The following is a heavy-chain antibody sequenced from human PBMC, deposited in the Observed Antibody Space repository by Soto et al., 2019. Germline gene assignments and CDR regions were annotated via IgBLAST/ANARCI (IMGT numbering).Heavy chain of an antibody. D-gene: IGHD6-13*01. Sequence: ASVKVSCKASGYTFTSYYMHWVRQAPGQGLEWMGIINPSGGSTSYAQKFQGRVTMTRDTSTSTVYMELSSLRSEDTAVYYCARDREPGIAAAGDAFDIWGQGTMVTV. J-gene: IGHJ3*02. CDR1: GYTFTSYY. CDR2: INPSGGST. V-gene: IGHV1-46*01. CDR3: ARDREPGIAAAGDAFDI.